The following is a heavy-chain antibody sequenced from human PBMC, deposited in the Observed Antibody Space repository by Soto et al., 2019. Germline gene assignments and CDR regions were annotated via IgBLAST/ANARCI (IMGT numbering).Heavy chain of an antibody. Sequence: SETLSLTCTVSGGSISSGGYYWSWIRQHPGKGLEWIGYIYYSGSTYYNPSLESRVTISVDTSKNQFSLKLSSVTAADTAVYYCARDLKGLNWFDPWGQGTLVTVSS. J-gene: IGHJ5*02. CDR2: IYYSGST. CDR1: GGSISSGGYY. CDR3: ARDLKGLNWFDP. V-gene: IGHV4-31*03.